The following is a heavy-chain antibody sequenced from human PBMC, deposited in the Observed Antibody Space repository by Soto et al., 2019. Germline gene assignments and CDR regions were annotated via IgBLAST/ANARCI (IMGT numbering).Heavy chain of an antibody. D-gene: IGHD7-27*01. Sequence: SETLSLTCAIPGYSIRTYNWWVWSRQPPGKGLEWIGYIYYTGTTYYNLSLKSRVSMSIDTATDQFSLNLGSVTAADTAVYYCARTSRLKPGHLDYCGPGILVAVSS. V-gene: IGHV4-28*01. J-gene: IGHJ4*02. CDR3: ARTSRLKPGHLDY. CDR1: GYSIRTYNW. CDR2: IYYTGTT.